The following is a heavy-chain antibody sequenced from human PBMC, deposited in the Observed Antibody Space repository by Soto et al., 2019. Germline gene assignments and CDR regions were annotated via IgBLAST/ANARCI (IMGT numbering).Heavy chain of an antibody. J-gene: IGHJ4*02. CDR1: GFSLTTTGVG. D-gene: IGHD3-10*01. V-gene: IGHV2-5*02. Sequence: QITLKESGPTLVKPTQTLTLTCTFSGFSLTTTGVGVGWIRHPPGKALEWLALIYWDDDKRYNPSLKSRLTITWDTSKNQVVLTMTNMDPVDKGTYYCAQQHYGEFDYWGQGTLVTVSS. CDR2: IYWDDDK. CDR3: AQQHYGEFDY.